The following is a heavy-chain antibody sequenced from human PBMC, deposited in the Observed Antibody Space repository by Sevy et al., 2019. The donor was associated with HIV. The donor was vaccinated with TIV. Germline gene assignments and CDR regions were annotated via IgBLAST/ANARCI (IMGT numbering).Heavy chain of an antibody. V-gene: IGHV3-30-3*01. CDR3: ALERLFSNVAEYFQN. J-gene: IGHJ1*01. Sequence: GGSLRLSCAASGFTFSSYWMSWVRQAPGKGLEWVATISLDGSNKYYADSVKGRFTISRDNSKNSLYLQMNSLRAEDTAVYCCALERLFSNVAEYFQNWGQGTLVTVSS. CDR2: ISLDGSNK. D-gene: IGHD1-1*01. CDR1: GFTFSSYW.